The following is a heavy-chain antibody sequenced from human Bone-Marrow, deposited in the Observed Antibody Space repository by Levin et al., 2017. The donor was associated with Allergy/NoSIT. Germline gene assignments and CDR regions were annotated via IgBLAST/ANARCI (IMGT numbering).Heavy chain of an antibody. J-gene: IGHJ6*02. CDR1: GYSFTNYW. CDR2: IYPGDSDT. CDR3: ARPRRTYDILTGYIGHFYDGMDV. V-gene: IGHV5-51*01. Sequence: GGSLRLSCKGSGYSFTNYWIAWVRQMSGNGLEWMGIIYPGDSDTRYSPSFQGQVTISADKSISTAYLQWSSLKASDTAMYYCARPRRTYDILTGYIGHFYDGMDVWGQGTTVTVSS. D-gene: IGHD3-9*01.